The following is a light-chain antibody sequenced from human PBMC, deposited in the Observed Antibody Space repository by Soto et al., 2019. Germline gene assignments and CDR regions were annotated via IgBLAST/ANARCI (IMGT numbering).Light chain of an antibody. V-gene: IGLV2-11*01. Sequence: QSALTQPRSVSGSPGQSVTISCTGTSSDVGGYKYVSWYQQHPGKAPKLMIYDVSKRPSGVPDRFSGSKSGNTASLTISGLQAEDEADYYCCSYAGNYTEVFGGGTQLTVL. CDR1: SSDVGGYKY. J-gene: IGLJ2*01. CDR3: CSYAGNYTEV. CDR2: DVS.